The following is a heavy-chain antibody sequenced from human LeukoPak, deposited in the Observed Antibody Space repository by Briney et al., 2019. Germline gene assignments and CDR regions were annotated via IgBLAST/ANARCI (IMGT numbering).Heavy chain of an antibody. D-gene: IGHD6-13*01. Sequence: PSETLSLTCTVSGGSISSYYWSWIRQPAGKGLEWIGRIYTSGSTNYNPSLKSRVTMSVDTSKNQFSLKLSSVTAADTAVYYCARYSSSWYRGLNAFDIWGQGTMVTVSS. CDR3: ARYSSSWYRGLNAFDI. J-gene: IGHJ3*02. CDR1: GGSISSYY. V-gene: IGHV4-4*07. CDR2: IYTSGST.